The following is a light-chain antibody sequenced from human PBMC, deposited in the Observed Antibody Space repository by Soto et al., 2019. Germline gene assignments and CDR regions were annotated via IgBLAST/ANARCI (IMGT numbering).Light chain of an antibody. V-gene: IGKV3-15*01. Sequence: ETVMTQFPATLSVSPGDRVTLSCRASESVSSDVAWYQQKPGQSPRLLIFGASTRATSIPARFTGSRSGTEFSLTISSLQSEDFAVYYCQQYSTWPRTFGQGTKVE. CDR2: GAS. J-gene: IGKJ1*01. CDR3: QQYSTWPRT. CDR1: ESVSSD.